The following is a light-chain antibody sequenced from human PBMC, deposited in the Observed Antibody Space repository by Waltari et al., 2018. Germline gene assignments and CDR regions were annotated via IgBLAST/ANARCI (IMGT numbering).Light chain of an antibody. CDR3: QQRSNWPRT. CDR1: QSVSSY. CDR2: DAS. V-gene: IGKV3-11*01. J-gene: IGKJ4*01. Sequence: EIVLTQSPATLSLSPGERSTLSCRASQSVSSYLAWYKQKPGQAPRLLIYDASNRATGIPARFSGSGSGTDFTLTISSLEPEDFAVYYCQQRSNWPRTFGGGTKVEIK.